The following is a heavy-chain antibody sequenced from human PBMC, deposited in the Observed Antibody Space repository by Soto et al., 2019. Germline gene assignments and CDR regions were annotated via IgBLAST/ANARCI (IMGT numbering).Heavy chain of an antibody. D-gene: IGHD3-10*01. Sequence: SETLSLTCAVYGGSFSGYYWSWIRQPPGKGLEWIGEINHSGSTNYNPSVKSRVTISVDTSKNQFSLKLSSVTAADQAGYYFARGYSQGRFGELSRYYYYYLDVWGKGTPVTVSS. CDR1: GGSFSGYY. J-gene: IGHJ6*03. CDR2: INHSGST. V-gene: IGHV4-34*01. CDR3: ARGYSQGRFGELSRYYYYYLDV.